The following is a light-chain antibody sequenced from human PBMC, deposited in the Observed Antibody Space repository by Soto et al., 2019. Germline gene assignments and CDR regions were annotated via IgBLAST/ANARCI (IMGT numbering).Light chain of an antibody. J-gene: IGLJ3*02. CDR1: SSDVGSYNL. V-gene: IGLV2-23*01. CDR3: CSYAGSSRV. Sequence: QSALTQPASVSGSPGQSITISCTGTSSDVGSYNLVSWYQHHPGKAPKLMIYEGSKRPSGVSNRFSGSKSGNTASLTISGLQAEGEAGYYCCSYAGSSRVFGGGTKLTVL. CDR2: EGS.